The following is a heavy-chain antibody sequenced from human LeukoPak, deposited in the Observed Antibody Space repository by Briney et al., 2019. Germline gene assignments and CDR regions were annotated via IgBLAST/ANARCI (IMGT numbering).Heavy chain of an antibody. V-gene: IGHV3-21*01. CDR2: ISSSSSYI. Sequence: GGSLRLSCAASGFTFSSYSMNWVRQAPGKGLEWVSSISSSSSYIYYADSVKGRFSSSVDKAENSVYLQRNSRGAGGMAVCYCAGGVWWCWFEPWGQGGLVIVCS. CDR1: GFTFSSYS. CDR3: AGGVWWCWFEP. J-gene: IGHJ5*02. D-gene: IGHD2-8*02.